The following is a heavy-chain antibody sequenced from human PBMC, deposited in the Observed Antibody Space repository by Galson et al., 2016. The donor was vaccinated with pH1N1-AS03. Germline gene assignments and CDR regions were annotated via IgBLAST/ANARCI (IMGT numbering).Heavy chain of an antibody. D-gene: IGHD6-19*01. J-gene: IGHJ4*02. CDR3: ARRGGSGAPLFDY. V-gene: IGHV4-59*08. CDR1: GGSISSYY. CDR2: IYYSGST. Sequence: ETLSLTCTVSGGSISSYYWSWLRQPPGKGLEWGGYIYYSGSTNYNPSLKSRVTMSVETSKNTLDPKLTSVTAADTAVDYCARRGGSGAPLFDYWGQGTLVTVSS.